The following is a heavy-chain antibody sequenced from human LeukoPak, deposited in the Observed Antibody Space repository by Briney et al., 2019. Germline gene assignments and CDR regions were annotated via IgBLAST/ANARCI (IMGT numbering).Heavy chain of an antibody. CDR1: GFTFSNYG. V-gene: IGHV3-33*06. CDR2: IWYDGSNK. D-gene: IGHD1-26*01. J-gene: IGHJ4*02. Sequence: PGRSLRLSCAASGFTFSNYGMHWVRQAPGKGLEWVAVIWYDGSNKYYGDSVKGRFTISRDNSKNTLYLQMNSLRGDDTAVYYCAKDVGKWESLHFFDYWGQGTLVTVSS. CDR3: AKDVGKWESLHFFDY.